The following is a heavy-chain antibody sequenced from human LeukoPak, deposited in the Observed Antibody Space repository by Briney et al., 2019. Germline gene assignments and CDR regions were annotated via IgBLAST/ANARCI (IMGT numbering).Heavy chain of an antibody. CDR2: INWSSDVI. CDR1: GFTFNTYV. J-gene: IGHJ4*02. Sequence: GGSLRLSCAASGFTFNTYVMHWVRQAPGKGLEWVAGINWSSDVIGYADSVKGRFTISRDNAKNSLYLEMNSLSAEDTALYYCAREVRTTVTTRHFDYWGQGTLVTVSS. CDR3: AREVRTTVTTRHFDY. V-gene: IGHV3-9*01. D-gene: IGHD4-17*01.